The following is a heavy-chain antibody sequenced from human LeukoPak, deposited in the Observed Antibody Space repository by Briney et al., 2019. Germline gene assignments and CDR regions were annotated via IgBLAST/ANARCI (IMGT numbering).Heavy chain of an antibody. CDR2: IIPILGIA. CDR3: ARDRSRKDIVVVPAASELRSDY. Sequence: GASVKVSCMASGGTFSSYAISWVRQAPGQGLEWMGRIIPILGIANYAQKFQGRVTITADKSTSTAYMELSSLRSEDTAVYYCARDRSRKDIVVVPAASELRSDYWGQGTLVTVSS. V-gene: IGHV1-69*04. D-gene: IGHD2-2*01. J-gene: IGHJ4*02. CDR1: GGTFSSYA.